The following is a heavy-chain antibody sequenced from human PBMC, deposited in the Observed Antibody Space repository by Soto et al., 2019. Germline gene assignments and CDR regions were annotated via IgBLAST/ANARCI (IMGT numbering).Heavy chain of an antibody. CDR2: ISYDGSNK. J-gene: IGHJ6*02. V-gene: IGHV3-30*18. D-gene: IGHD2-2*01. Sequence: GSLRLSCAASGFTFSSYGMHWVRQAPGEGLEWVAVISYDGSNKYYADSVKGRFTISRDNSKNTLYLQMNSLRAEDTAVYYCAKAPAGGAAIEYNGMDGWGQGTAVTVSS. CDR1: GFTFSSYG. CDR3: AKAPAGGAAIEYNGMDG.